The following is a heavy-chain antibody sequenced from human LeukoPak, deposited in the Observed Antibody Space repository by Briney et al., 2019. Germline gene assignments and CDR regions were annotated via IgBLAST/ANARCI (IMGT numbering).Heavy chain of an antibody. CDR1: GGSFSGYY. V-gene: IGHV4-34*01. CDR3: ARGDSSRIYYFDY. D-gene: IGHD3-22*01. J-gene: IGHJ4*02. Sequence: PSETLSLTCAVDGGSFSGYYWSWIRQPPGKGLEWIGEINRSGSTNYNPSLKSRVTISVDTSKNQFSLKLSSVTAADTAVYYCARGDSSRIYYFDYWGQGALVTVSS. CDR2: INRSGST.